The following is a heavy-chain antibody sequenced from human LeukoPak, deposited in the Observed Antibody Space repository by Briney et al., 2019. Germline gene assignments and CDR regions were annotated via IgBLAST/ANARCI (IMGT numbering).Heavy chain of an antibody. D-gene: IGHD6-19*01. J-gene: IGHJ3*02. CDR1: GFTFSSYS. CDR3: ARGRGSGCYEPKDAFDI. V-gene: IGHV3-21*01. CDR2: ISSRSSYI. Sequence: GGTLRLSCAASGFTFSSYSMNWVRQAPGKGLEWVLYISSRSSYIYYADSVKGRYTISRDNAKNSLYLQMNSRRAEDTAVYYCARGRGSGCYEPKDAFDIWGQGTMVTVSS.